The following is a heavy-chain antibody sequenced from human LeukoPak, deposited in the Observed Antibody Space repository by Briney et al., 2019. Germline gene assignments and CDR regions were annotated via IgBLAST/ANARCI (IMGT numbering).Heavy chain of an antibody. CDR3: ARHGNGVNSPFDY. D-gene: IGHD4-23*01. Sequence: SETLSLTCSLSAPSITTSNYYCGWIRQPPGKGLEWIGTISYGGNTYYNPSLESRVTISVDTSQNQFSLRLPPVTAADTAVYYCARHGNGVNSPFDYWGQGTLVAVSS. CDR2: ISYGGNT. J-gene: IGHJ4*02. CDR1: APSITTSNYY. V-gene: IGHV4-39*01.